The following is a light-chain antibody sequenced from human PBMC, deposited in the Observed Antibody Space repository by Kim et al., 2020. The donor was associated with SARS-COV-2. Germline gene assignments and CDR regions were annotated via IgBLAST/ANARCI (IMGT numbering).Light chain of an antibody. J-gene: IGKJ2*01. V-gene: IGKV3-15*01. CDR1: QSVSSN. CDR2: GAS. Sequence: EIVMTQSPATLSVSPGDRATLSCRASQSVSSNLAWYQQKPGQAPRLLIYGASTRATGIPARFSGSGSGTEFTLTISSLQSEDFAVYYCQQYNNWPPKYTFGKETKLEI. CDR3: QQYNNWPPKYT.